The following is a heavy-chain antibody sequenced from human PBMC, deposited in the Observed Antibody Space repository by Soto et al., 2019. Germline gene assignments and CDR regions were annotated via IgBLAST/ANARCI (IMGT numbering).Heavy chain of an antibody. D-gene: IGHD2-21*01. CDR2: IKRDGTVT. Sequence: EVQLVESGGGLVQPGASLSLSCAASGFTFSAFWMTWLRQAPGKGLEWVANIKRDGTVTHYGDSVEGRCTLSRDNAQNSLFLQLNSLRPEDTAMYYCARYLSPPGEFFDDAFDVWGQGTFVTVSS. CDR1: GFTFSAFW. V-gene: IGHV3-7*05. CDR3: ARYLSPPGEFFDDAFDV. J-gene: IGHJ3*01.